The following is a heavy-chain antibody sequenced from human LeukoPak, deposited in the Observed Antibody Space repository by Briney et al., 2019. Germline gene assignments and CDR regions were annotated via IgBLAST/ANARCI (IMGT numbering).Heavy chain of an antibody. J-gene: IGHJ4*02. Sequence: GESLRLSCAASGFTFSSYAMSWVRQAPGKGLEWVSAITGSGGSTYYADSVKGRFTISRDNSKNTLYVQMNSLRAEDTAVYYCAKDYYVSGSYRHFDYWGQGTLVTVSS. CDR2: ITGSGGST. CDR1: GFTFSSYA. CDR3: AKDYYVSGSYRHFDY. D-gene: IGHD3-10*01. V-gene: IGHV3-23*01.